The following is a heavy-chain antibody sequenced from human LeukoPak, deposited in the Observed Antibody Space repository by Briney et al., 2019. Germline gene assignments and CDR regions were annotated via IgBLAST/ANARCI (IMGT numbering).Heavy chain of an antibody. V-gene: IGHV3-30-3*01. D-gene: IGHD3-9*01. CDR2: ISYDGNNK. J-gene: IGHJ4*02. CDR1: GFTFNNYA. Sequence: GGSLRLSCAASGFTFNNYALHWVRQAPGQGLEWVSLISYDGNNKYYADSVKGRFSISRDNSKNTLSLQMNSLRAEDTAVYYCAKDKTPYYDILTADWEGTFDSWGQGTLVTVSS. CDR3: AKDKTPYYDILTADWEGTFDS.